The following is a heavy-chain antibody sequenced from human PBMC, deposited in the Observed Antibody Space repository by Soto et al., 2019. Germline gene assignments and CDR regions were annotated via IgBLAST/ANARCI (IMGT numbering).Heavy chain of an antibody. Sequence: EVQLLESGGGLVQPGGSLRLSCAASGFTFSSYAMSWVRQAPGKGLEWVSAISGSGGRTYYADSVKGRFTISRDNAKYTLYLPMNSMRAENTAVYYCAKDNYYDSSGLFGYWGQGTLVTVSS. J-gene: IGHJ4*02. CDR1: GFTFSSYA. V-gene: IGHV3-23*01. CDR3: AKDNYYDSSGLFGY. D-gene: IGHD3-22*01. CDR2: ISGSGGRT.